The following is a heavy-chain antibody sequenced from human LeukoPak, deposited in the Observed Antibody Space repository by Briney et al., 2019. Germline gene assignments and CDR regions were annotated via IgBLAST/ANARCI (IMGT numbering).Heavy chain of an antibody. D-gene: IGHD6-19*01. J-gene: IGHJ4*02. CDR1: GFTFSSYA. V-gene: IGHV3-30-3*01. CDR2: ISYDGSNK. Sequence: GGTLRLSCEASGFTFSSYAMHWVRQAPGKGLEWVAVISYDGSNKYYADSVKGRFTISRDNSKNTLYLQMNSLRAEDTAVYYCARGFGKAVAAPGDYWGQGTLVTVSS. CDR3: ARGFGKAVAAPGDY.